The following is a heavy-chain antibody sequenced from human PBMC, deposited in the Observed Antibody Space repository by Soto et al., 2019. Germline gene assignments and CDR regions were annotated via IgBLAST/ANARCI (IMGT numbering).Heavy chain of an antibody. CDR3: AKSGPYWGSPDY. Sequence: PGGSLRLSCAASGFTFNNYAMNWVRQAPGKGLEWVSAIRNSGGFTYYADSVKGRFTISRDNSKNTLYLQMNSLRAEDTAVYYCAKSGPYWGSPDYWGQGTLVTVSS. CDR1: GFTFNNYA. V-gene: IGHV3-23*01. J-gene: IGHJ4*02. CDR2: IRNSGGFT. D-gene: IGHD7-27*01.